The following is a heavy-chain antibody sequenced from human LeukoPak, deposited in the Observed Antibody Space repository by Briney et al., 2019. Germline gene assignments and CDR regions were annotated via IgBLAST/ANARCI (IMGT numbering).Heavy chain of an antibody. CDR3: ARAYTGGYDNWFDT. D-gene: IGHD1-26*01. J-gene: IGHJ5*02. CDR1: GYTFTDYY. CDR2: IKPNSGGT. Sequence: ASVKVSCKSSGYTFTDYYMHWVRQAPGQGLEWMGRIKPNSGGTLYAQRFQGRVTMTRDSSISTAYMELSGLTSDDTAVYYCARAYTGGYDNWFDTWGQGTLVTVSS. V-gene: IGHV1-2*06.